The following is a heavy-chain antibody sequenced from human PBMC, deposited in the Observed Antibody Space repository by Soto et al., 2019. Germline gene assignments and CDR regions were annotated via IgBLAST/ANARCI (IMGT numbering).Heavy chain of an antibody. CDR3: ARSRGYDILTGYYRSYYFDY. D-gene: IGHD3-9*01. Sequence: QVQLVQSGAEVKKPGSSVKVSCKASGGTFSSYTISWVRQAPGQGLEWMGRIIPILGIANYAQKFQGRVTITADKSTSTAYMELSSLRSEDTAVYYCARSRGYDILTGYYRSYYFDYWGQGTLVTVSS. J-gene: IGHJ4*02. V-gene: IGHV1-69*02. CDR1: GGTFSSYT. CDR2: IIPILGIA.